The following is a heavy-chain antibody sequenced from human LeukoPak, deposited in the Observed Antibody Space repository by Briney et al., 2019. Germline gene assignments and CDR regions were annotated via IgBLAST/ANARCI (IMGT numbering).Heavy chain of an antibody. CDR1: GASIRSSSYC. J-gene: IGHJ4*02. D-gene: IGHD3-10*01. CDR2: VFCIGST. V-gene: IGHV4-39*01. CDR3: ASTLTYYYGSGSYYIDC. Sequence: SSETLSVTSAVAGASIRSSSYCWGWIRHPRGRWLEWIWSVFCIGSTYYNPSIKIRVTISGDTSKNQFSLKLRSVTAADTAVYYCASTLTYYYGSGSYYIDCWGQGTLVTVSS.